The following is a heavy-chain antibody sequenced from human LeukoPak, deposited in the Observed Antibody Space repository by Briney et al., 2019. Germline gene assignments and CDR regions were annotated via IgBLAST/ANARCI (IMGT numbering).Heavy chain of an antibody. D-gene: IGHD3-16*01. CDR2: IIPIFGTA. Sequence: GASVKVSCKASGGTFSSYAISRVRQAPGQGLEWMGGIIPIFGTANYAQKFQGRVTITADESTSTAYMELSSLRSEDTAVYYCARDLGELYYYYGMDVWGKGTTVTVSS. J-gene: IGHJ6*04. V-gene: IGHV1-69*13. CDR1: GGTFSSYA. CDR3: ARDLGELYYYYGMDV.